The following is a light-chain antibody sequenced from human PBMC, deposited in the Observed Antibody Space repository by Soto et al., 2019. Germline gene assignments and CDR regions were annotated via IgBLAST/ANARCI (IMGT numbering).Light chain of an antibody. Sequence: QSALTQPPSASASPGQSVTISCTGTSSDIGGYNYVSWYRHHPGKAPQLLIYEGTKRPSGVSNRFSGSKSGNTASLTISGLQTEDEADYYCYSFAGSTTFSYVFGPGTKLTVL. CDR2: EGT. CDR1: SSDIGGYNY. J-gene: IGLJ1*01. CDR3: YSFAGSTTFSYV. V-gene: IGLV2-23*03.